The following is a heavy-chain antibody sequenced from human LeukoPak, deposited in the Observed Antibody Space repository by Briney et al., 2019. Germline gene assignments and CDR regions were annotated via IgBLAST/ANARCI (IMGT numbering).Heavy chain of an antibody. Sequence: GGSLRLSCAASGFTFSDAWMAWVRQAPGRGLEWVGRIKTDADGGTTDYAAPVKARFSISRDDSKNTLFLQMNSLETEDTGVYYCTTVLHWGQGTLVTVSS. J-gene: IGHJ4*02. CDR1: GFTFSDAW. CDR2: IKTDADGGTT. CDR3: TTVLH. V-gene: IGHV3-15*01.